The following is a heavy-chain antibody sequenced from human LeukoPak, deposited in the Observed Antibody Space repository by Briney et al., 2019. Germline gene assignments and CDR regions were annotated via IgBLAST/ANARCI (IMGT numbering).Heavy chain of an antibody. V-gene: IGHV1-18*01. Sequence: GASVKVSCKASGYTFTSYGISWVRQAPGQGLEWMGWISAYNGNTNYAQKLQGRVTMTTDTSTSTAYMELRSLRSDDTAVYYCARGGTKGYDILTGYYQTPFDYWGQGTLVTVSS. J-gene: IGHJ4*02. D-gene: IGHD3-9*01. CDR1: GYTFTSYG. CDR3: ARGGTKGYDILTGYYQTPFDY. CDR2: ISAYNGNT.